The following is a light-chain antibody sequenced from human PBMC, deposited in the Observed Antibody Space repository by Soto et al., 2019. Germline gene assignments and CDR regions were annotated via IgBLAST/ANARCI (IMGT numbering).Light chain of an antibody. CDR3: SSYTSGSTFYV. J-gene: IGLJ1*01. CDR2: DVS. CDR1: SSDIGGYNY. V-gene: IGLV2-14*01. Sequence: ALTQPASVSGSPGQSITISCTGTSSDIGGYNYVSWFQQHPGKAPKLMISDVSNRPSGVSNRFSGSKSGNTASLTISGLQAEDEADYYCSSYTSGSTFYVFGTGTKVTVL.